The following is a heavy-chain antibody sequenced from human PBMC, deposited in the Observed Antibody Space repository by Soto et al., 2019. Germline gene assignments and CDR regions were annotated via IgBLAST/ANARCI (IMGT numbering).Heavy chain of an antibody. CDR2: ISYDGSNK. CDR3: ARDGGYSGSYYPY. Sequence: QVQLVESGGGVVQPGRSLRLSCAASGFTFSSYAMHWVRQAPGKGLEWVAVISYDGSNKYYADSVKGRFTISRDSSKNTLYLQMNSLRAEDTAVYYCARDGGYSGSYYPYWGQGTLVTVSS. J-gene: IGHJ4*02. V-gene: IGHV3-30-3*01. D-gene: IGHD1-26*01. CDR1: GFTFSSYA.